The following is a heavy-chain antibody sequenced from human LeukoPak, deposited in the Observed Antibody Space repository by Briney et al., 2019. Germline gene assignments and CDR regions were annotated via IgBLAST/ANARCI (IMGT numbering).Heavy chain of an antibody. CDR1: GFTFSSYG. V-gene: IGHV3-33*01. J-gene: IGHJ3*02. CDR3: ASLWFGESPDAFDI. CDR2: IWYDGSNK. Sequence: GGSLRLSCAASGFTFSSYGMHWVRQAPGKGLEWVAVIWYDGSNKYYADSVKGRFTISRDNSKNTLYLQMNSLRAEDTAVYYCASLWFGESPDAFDIWGQGTMVTVSS. D-gene: IGHD3-10*01.